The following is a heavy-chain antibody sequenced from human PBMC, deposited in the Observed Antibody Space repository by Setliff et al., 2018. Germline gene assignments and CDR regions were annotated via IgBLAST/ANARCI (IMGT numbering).Heavy chain of an antibody. D-gene: IGHD3-10*01. CDR1: GFTFSGYS. CDR3: VKTHWDTWIRGAFDI. V-gene: IGHV3-66*01. J-gene: IGHJ3*02. Sequence: GGSLRLSCAASGFTFSGYSMNWVRQAPGKGLEWISSLYSAGSTYYADSVEGRFTISRGSSKNTLYLQISSLRAEDTAVYYCVKTHWDTWIRGAFDIWGQGTMVTVSS. CDR2: LYSAGST.